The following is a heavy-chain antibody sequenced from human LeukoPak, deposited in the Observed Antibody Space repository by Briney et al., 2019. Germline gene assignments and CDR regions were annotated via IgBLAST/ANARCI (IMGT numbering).Heavy chain of an antibody. Sequence: GASLKVSCKASGYTFTSYDINWVRQATGQGLEWMGWMNPNRGNTGYAQKFQGRVTMTRNTSISTAYMELSSLRSEDTAVYYCASISKVGATIDYWGQGTLVTVSS. CDR3: ASISKVGATIDY. CDR1: GYTFTSYD. J-gene: IGHJ4*02. CDR2: MNPNRGNT. V-gene: IGHV1-8*01. D-gene: IGHD1-26*01.